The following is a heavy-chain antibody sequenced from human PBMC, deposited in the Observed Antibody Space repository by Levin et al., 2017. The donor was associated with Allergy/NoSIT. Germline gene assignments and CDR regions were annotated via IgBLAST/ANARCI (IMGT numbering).Heavy chain of an antibody. CDR2: FDYGGAT. V-gene: IGHV4-59*01. CDR1: GGSITTNH. CDR3: ATYFFGGSGRGY. Sequence: PSETLSLTCTVSGGSITTNHWSWIRQPPGKGLEWIGYFDYGGATNYNPSLKSRVTMSAVTSKNQFSLKLTSVTAADTAVYYCATYFFGGSGRGYWGQGTLVTVSS. D-gene: IGHD3-10*01. J-gene: IGHJ4*02.